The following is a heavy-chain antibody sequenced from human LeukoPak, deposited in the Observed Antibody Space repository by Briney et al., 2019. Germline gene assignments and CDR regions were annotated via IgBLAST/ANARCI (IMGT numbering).Heavy chain of an antibody. D-gene: IGHD3-10*01. Sequence: GGSLRLSCEASGFTFDDYAMHWVRQAPGKGLEWVSAISGSGGSTYYADSVKGRFTISRDNSKNTLYLQMNSLRAEDTAVYYCAKDRVQPPSPPNYYGSGSPPYYFDYWGQGTLVTVSS. CDR3: AKDRVQPPSPPNYYGSGSPPYYFDY. CDR2: ISGSGGST. V-gene: IGHV3-23*01. J-gene: IGHJ4*02. CDR1: GFTFDDYA.